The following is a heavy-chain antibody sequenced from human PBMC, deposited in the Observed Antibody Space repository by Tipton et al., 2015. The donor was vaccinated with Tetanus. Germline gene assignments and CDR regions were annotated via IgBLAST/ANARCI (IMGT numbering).Heavy chain of an antibody. V-gene: IGHV4-59*01. CDR1: GGSISSYY. Sequence: TLSLTCTLSGGSISSYYWSWVRQPPGKGLEWLGYVFHSGSTDLNPSLKSRVTISVDTSNNLFSLKLTSVTTADTAVYYCARSGGRRYAFDIWGQGTMVTVSS. D-gene: IGHD3-16*01. CDR2: VFHSGST. CDR3: ARSGGRRYAFDI. J-gene: IGHJ3*02.